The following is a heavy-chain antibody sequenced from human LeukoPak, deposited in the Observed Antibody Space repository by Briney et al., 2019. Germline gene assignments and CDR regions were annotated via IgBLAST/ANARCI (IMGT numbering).Heavy chain of an antibody. CDR3: ARFHYYDSSGYSIDAFDI. Sequence: PSETLSLTCTVSGGSISSYYWSWIRQPPGKGLEWIGYIYYSGSTNYNPSLKSRVTISVDTSKNQFSLKLSSVTAADTAVYYCARFHYYDSSGYSIDAFDIWGQGTMVTVSS. D-gene: IGHD3-22*01. V-gene: IGHV4-59*01. J-gene: IGHJ3*02. CDR1: GGSISSYY. CDR2: IYYSGST.